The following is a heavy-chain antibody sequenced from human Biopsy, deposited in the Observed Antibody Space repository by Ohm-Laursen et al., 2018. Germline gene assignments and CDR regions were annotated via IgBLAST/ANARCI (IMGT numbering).Heavy chain of an antibody. D-gene: IGHD6-13*01. J-gene: IGHJ5*02. CDR1: GGSISNYY. V-gene: IGHV4-4*07. CDR2: IYSSGST. CDR3: AREPRIAAVAYFDP. Sequence: SETLSLTCTVSGGSISNYYWSWIRQPAGKGLEWIGRIYSSGSTNYNPSLKSRVTMSVDTSKNQFSLILSYMTAADTAVYYCAREPRIAAVAYFDPWGQGALVTVSS.